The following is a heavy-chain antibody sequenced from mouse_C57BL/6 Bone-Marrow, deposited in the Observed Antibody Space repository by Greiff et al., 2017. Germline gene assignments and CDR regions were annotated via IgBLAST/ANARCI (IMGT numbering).Heavy chain of an antibody. Sequence: QVQLKQSGAELMKPGASVKLSCKATGYTFTGYWIEWVKQRPGHGLEWIGEILPGSGSTNYNEKFKGKSTFTAYTSSNTAYMQLSSLTTEASAIYCYARWGYAMDYWGQGTSVTVSS. J-gene: IGHJ4*01. V-gene: IGHV1-9*01. CDR2: ILPGSGST. CDR3: ARWGYAMDY. CDR1: GYTFTGYW.